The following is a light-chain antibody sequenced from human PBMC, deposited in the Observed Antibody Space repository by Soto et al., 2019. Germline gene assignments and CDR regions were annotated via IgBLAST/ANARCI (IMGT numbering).Light chain of an antibody. CDR1: QGISSS. Sequence: DIQLTQSPAFLSASLGCRATITWRASQGISSSLAWYQQRAGKAPKFLIYAASTLQSGVPSRFSGSGSGTDFTLTISSLQPEDFATYYCQQSYSTPLTFGGGTKVDIK. CDR2: AAS. J-gene: IGKJ4*01. V-gene: IGKV1-39*01. CDR3: QQSYSTPLT.